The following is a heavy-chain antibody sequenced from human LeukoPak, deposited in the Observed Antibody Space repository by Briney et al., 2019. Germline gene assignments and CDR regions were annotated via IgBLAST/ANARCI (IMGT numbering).Heavy chain of an antibody. CDR3: ARGDGYNFFDY. Sequence: PGGSLRLSCAASGFTFSNYAMSWVRQAPGEGLEWVSVFYVGGATYYADSVKGRFTISRDNSENTLYLQMKSLRAEDTAVYYCARGDGYNFFDYWGQGTLVTVSS. J-gene: IGHJ4*02. D-gene: IGHD5-24*01. CDR1: GFTFSNYA. CDR2: FYVGGAT. V-gene: IGHV3-23*03.